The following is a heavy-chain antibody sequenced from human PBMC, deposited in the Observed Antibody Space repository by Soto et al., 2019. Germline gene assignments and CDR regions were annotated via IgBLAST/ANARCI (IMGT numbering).Heavy chain of an antibody. Sequence: SETLSLTCAVYVVPFSGYYRSWIRQSPGKGLEWIGEINHSGNTNYNPSLKSRVTMLVDTSKNQFSLSLSSVTAADTAVYYCANLIVFHSSYYHDYWGHGTLVTVSS. CDR3: ANLIVFHSSYYHDY. D-gene: IGHD1-26*01. V-gene: IGHV4-34*10. J-gene: IGHJ4*01. CDR2: INHSGNT. CDR1: VVPFSGYY.